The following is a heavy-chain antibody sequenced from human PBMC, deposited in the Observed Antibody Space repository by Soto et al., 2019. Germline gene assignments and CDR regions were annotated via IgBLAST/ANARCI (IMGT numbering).Heavy chain of an antibody. Sequence: QVQLVQSGAEEKKPGASVKFSCKASGYNFTSYAMHWVRQAPGQRLEWMGWINAGNGNTKYSQKFQGRVTITRDTSASTAYMEMSSLRSEDTAVYYCARSIVVVTALDYWGQGTLVTVSS. CDR1: GYNFTSYA. J-gene: IGHJ4*02. CDR3: ARSIVVVTALDY. V-gene: IGHV1-3*05. CDR2: INAGNGNT. D-gene: IGHD2-21*02.